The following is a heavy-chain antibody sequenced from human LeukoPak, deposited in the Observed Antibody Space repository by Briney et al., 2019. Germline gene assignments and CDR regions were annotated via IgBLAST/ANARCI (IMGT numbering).Heavy chain of an antibody. J-gene: IGHJ4*02. CDR3: ARGQRYSSSSEDLDY. V-gene: IGHV1-69*04. CDR2: IIPILGIA. Sequence: GASVKVSCKASGGTFSSYAISWVRQAPGQGLEWMGRIIPILGIANYAQKFQGRVTITADKSTSTAYMELSSLRSEDTAVYYCARGQRYSSSSEDLDYWGQGTLVTVSS. CDR1: GGTFSSYA. D-gene: IGHD6-6*01.